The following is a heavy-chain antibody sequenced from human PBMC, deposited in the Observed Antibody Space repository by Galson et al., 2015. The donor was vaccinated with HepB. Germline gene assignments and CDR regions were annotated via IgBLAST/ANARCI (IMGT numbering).Heavy chain of an antibody. CDR2: IWYDGSNK. D-gene: IGHD3-9*01. CDR3: ARGGRYFDWLLDYYGMDV. Sequence: SLRLSCAASGFTFSSYGMHWVRQAPGKGLEWVAVIWYDGSNKYYADSVKGRFTISRDNSKNTLYLQMNSLRAEDTAVYYCARGGRYFDWLLDYYGMDVWGQGTTVTVSS. J-gene: IGHJ6*02. CDR1: GFTFSSYG. V-gene: IGHV3-33*08.